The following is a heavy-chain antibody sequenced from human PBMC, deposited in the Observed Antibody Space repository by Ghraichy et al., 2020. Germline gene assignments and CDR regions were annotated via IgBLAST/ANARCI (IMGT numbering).Heavy chain of an antibody. CDR2: INHSGST. V-gene: IGHV4-34*01. CDR3: ARGPTGEADY. D-gene: IGHD7-27*01. J-gene: IGHJ4*02. CDR1: GGSFSGYY. Sequence: SETLSLTCAVYGGSFSGYYWSWIRQPPGKGLEWIGEINHSGSTNYNPSLKSRVTISVDTSKNQFSLKLSSVTAADTAVYYCARGPTGEADYWGQGTLVTVSS.